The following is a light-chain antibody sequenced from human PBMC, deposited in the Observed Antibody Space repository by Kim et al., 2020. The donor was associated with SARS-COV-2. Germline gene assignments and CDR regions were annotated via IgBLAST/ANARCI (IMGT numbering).Light chain of an antibody. CDR1: SGSIASNY. CDR3: QSYDSSNWV. J-gene: IGLJ3*02. V-gene: IGLV6-57*02. CDR2: EDN. Sequence: GKTVAISCTGSSGSIASNYVQWYQQRPGSAPTTVIYEDNQRPSGVPDRFSGSIDSSSNSASLTISGLKTEDEADYYCQSYDSSNWVFGGGTKLTVL.